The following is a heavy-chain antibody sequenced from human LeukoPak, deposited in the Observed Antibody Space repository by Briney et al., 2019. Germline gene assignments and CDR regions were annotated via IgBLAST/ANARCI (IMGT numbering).Heavy chain of an antibody. CDR3: ARKGITMVRGVIDAFDI. J-gene: IGHJ3*02. CDR2: IYYSGST. CDR1: GGSISSSSYY. Sequence: SETLSLTCTVSGGSISSSSYYWGWTRQPPGKGLEWIGSIYYSGSTYYNPSLKSRVTISVDTSKNQFSLKLSSVTAADTAVYYCARKGITMVRGVIDAFDIWGQGTMVTVSS. D-gene: IGHD3-10*01. V-gene: IGHV4-39*01.